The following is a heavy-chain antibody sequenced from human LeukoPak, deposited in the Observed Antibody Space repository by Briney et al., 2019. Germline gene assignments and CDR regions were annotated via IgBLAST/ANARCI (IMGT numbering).Heavy chain of an antibody. CDR3: ARHQRGSSNFDY. CDR2: IYYSGST. D-gene: IGHD1-26*01. Sequence: SETLSLTCTVSGGSISSSSYYWGWIRQPPGKGLEWIGSIYYSGSTYYNPSLKSRVTISVDTSKNQFSLKLSSVTAADTVVYYCARHQRGSSNFDYWGQGTLVTVSS. J-gene: IGHJ4*02. V-gene: IGHV4-39*01. CDR1: GGSISSSSYY.